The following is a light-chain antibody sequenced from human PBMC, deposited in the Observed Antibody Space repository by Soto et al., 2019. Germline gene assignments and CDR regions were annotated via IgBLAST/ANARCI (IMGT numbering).Light chain of an antibody. Sequence: DIQMTQSPSTLSASVGDRVTITCRASQSISSWLAWYQQKPGTAPNLLIHKASTLQSGVPSRFSGSGSGTEFTLTISSLQPDDSATYYCQQYNDNWKFGQGTKV. CDR2: KAS. J-gene: IGKJ1*01. CDR3: QQYNDNWK. V-gene: IGKV1-5*03. CDR1: QSISSW.